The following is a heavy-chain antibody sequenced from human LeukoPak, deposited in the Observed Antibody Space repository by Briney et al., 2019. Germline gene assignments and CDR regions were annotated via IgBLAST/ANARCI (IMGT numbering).Heavy chain of an antibody. D-gene: IGHD1-26*01. Sequence: PGGSLRLPCAASGFTFSSYAMHWVRQAPGKGLEYVSAISSNGGSTYYANSVKGRFTISRDNSKNTLYLQMGSLRAEDMAVYYCARTPSGSCVDYWGQGTLVTVSS. CDR3: ARTPSGSCVDY. CDR2: ISSNGGST. V-gene: IGHV3-64*01. J-gene: IGHJ4*02. CDR1: GFTFSSYA.